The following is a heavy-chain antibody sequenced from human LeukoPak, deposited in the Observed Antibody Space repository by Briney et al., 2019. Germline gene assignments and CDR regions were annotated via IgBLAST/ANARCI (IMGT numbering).Heavy chain of an antibody. J-gene: IGHJ5*02. CDR2: IYTSGST. CDR1: GGSISSYY. CDR3: ATQGIIVGANNWFDP. Sequence: PSETLSLTCTVSGGSISSYYWSWIRQPAGKGLEWIGRIYTSGSTNYNPSLKSRVTMSVDTSKNQFSLKLSSVTAADTAVYYCATQGIIVGANNWFDPWGQGTLVTVSS. V-gene: IGHV4-4*07. D-gene: IGHD1-26*01.